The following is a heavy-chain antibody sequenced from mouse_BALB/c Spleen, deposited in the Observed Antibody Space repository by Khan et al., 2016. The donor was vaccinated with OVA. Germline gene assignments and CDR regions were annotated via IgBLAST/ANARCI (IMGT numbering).Heavy chain of an antibody. Sequence: EVELVESGGGLVKPGGSLKLSCAASGFTFSDYYMYWVRQTPEKRLEWVATISDGGSYTYFPDSVEGRFTISRDNAKNNLYLQLISLKSEDTAMDYCRRGGYGSFGYWGQGTLVTVSA. D-gene: IGHD2-14*01. J-gene: IGHJ3*01. CDR2: ISDGGSYT. V-gene: IGHV5-4*02. CDR1: GFTFSDYY. CDR3: RRGGYGSFGY.